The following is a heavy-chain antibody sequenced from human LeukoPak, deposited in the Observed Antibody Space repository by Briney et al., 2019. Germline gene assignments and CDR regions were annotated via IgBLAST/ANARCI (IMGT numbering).Heavy chain of an antibody. D-gene: IGHD5-24*01. CDR1: GFPLSSYW. CDR3: TRVGYIDEGIDY. CDR2: IKQDGSKK. V-gene: IGHV3-7*04. Sequence: GGSLRLSCVASGFPLSSYWMTWVRKAPGKGLEWVANIKQDGSKKSYVDSVKGRFTISRDNAKNSLYLQMNSLRAEDTAIYYCTRVGYIDEGIDYWGQGTLVTVSS. J-gene: IGHJ4*02.